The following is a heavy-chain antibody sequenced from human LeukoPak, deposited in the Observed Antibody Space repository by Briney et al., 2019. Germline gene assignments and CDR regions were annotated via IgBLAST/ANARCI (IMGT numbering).Heavy chain of an antibody. Sequence: SETLSLTCTVSGGSISSYYWSWIGQPDGKGLGXXXXIYTSGSTNYNPSLKSRVTMSVDTSKNQFSLKLSSVTAADTAVYYCARDIFTGYYSVGAFDIWGQGTMVTVSS. CDR3: ARDIFTGYYSVGAFDI. D-gene: IGHD3-9*01. CDR2: IYTSGST. J-gene: IGHJ3*02. V-gene: IGHV4-4*07. CDR1: GGSISSYY.